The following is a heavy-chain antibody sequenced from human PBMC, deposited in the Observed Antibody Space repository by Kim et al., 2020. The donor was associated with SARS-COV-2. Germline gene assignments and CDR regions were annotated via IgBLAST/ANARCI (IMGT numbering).Heavy chain of an antibody. V-gene: IGHV3-53*01. CDR3: ARGDPATYGYNYS. J-gene: IGHJ5*01. Sequence: GRFTISRDNAKNTVYLQMNVLGAEDTAVYYCARGDPATYGYNYSGGQGTLVTVSS. D-gene: IGHD5-18*01.